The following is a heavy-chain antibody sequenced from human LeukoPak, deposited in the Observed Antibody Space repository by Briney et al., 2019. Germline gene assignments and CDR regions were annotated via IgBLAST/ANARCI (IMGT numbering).Heavy chain of an antibody. J-gene: IGHJ6*03. CDR1: GGSISNYF. Sequence: PSETLSLTCTVSGGSISNYFWSWIRQPPGKGLECIGYIYYSDSTNYNPSLKSRVTVSVDTSKNQFSLKLSSVTAADTAVYYCARGRYDFWSGPLYYMDVWGKGTTVTVSS. V-gene: IGHV4-59*01. CDR2: IYYSDST. CDR3: ARGRYDFWSGPLYYMDV. D-gene: IGHD3-3*01.